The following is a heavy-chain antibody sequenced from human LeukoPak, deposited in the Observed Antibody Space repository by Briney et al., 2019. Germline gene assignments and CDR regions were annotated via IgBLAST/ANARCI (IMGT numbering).Heavy chain of an antibody. CDR3: ARAAYCGGDCSYFDY. CDR1: GGSFSGYY. Sequence: PSETLSLTCAVYGGSFSGYYWSWIRQPPGKALEWIGEINHSGSTNYNPSLKSRVTISVDTSKNQFSLKLSSVTAADTAVYYCARAAYCGGDCSYFDYWGQGTLVTVSS. V-gene: IGHV4-34*01. D-gene: IGHD2-21*02. J-gene: IGHJ4*02. CDR2: INHSGST.